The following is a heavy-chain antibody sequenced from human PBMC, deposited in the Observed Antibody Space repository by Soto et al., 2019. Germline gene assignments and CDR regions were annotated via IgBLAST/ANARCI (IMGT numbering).Heavy chain of an antibody. CDR3: AKKMSGSFTYFDY. Sequence: EVQLLESRGGLIQPGGALRLACAAAGFSITNYAMSWVRQAPGKGLEWVSTISGNGANIFYGDSVKGRFTISRDTSENTVYLQMNSLRAEEDTAVYYCAKKMSGSFTYFDYWGQGTLVTVSS. D-gene: IGHD1-26*01. CDR2: ISGNGANI. CDR1: GFSITNYA. V-gene: IGHV3-23*01. J-gene: IGHJ4*02.